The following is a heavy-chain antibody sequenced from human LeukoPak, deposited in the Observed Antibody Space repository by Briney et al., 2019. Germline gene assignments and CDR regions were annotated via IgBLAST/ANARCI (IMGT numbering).Heavy chain of an antibody. J-gene: IGHJ4*02. CDR3: AKDINYWVDY. CDR1: GFTFSRYW. Sequence: TGGSLRLSCAASGFTFSRYWMSWVRQVPGKGLEWVANIKEDAGEIYYVDSVKGRFTISRDNAKNSLYLQMNSLRAEDTAVYYCAKDINYWVDYWGQGTLVTVSS. D-gene: IGHD1-14*01. CDR2: IKEDAGEI. V-gene: IGHV3-7*01.